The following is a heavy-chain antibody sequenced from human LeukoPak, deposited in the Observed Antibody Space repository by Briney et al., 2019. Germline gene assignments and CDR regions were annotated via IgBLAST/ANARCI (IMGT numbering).Heavy chain of an antibody. V-gene: IGHV3-30*02. J-gene: IGHJ6*04. CDR1: GFTFSSYA. CDR2: IRYDSDRT. Sequence: GRSLRLSCAASGFTFSSYAMHWVRQAPGQGLDWVALIRYDSDRTYFEHYVKGRFTVSRDNSKNTLYLKMNSLSAEDTAVYYCAKVMNAFVGCFYMDVWGKGNTVLVS. CDR3: AKVMNAFVGCFYMDV. D-gene: IGHD6-19*01.